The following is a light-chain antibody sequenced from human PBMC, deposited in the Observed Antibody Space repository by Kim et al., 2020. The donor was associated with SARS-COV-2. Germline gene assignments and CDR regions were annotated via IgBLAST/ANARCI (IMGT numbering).Light chain of an antibody. CDR3: SSYTSSSTLV. V-gene: IGLV2-14*03. CDR1: RSDVGGYNY. Sequence: GQSINIALTGTRSDVGGYNYVSWYQQHPGKAPKLMIYDVSKRPSGVSNRFSGSKSGNTASLTISGLQAEDEADYYCSSYTSSSTLVFGTGTQLTVL. J-gene: IGLJ1*01. CDR2: DVS.